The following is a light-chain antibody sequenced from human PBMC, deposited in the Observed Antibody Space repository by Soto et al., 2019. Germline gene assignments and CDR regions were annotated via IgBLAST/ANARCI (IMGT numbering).Light chain of an antibody. V-gene: IGKV1D-8*03. CDR3: QQYGDSSGA. CDR2: AAS. J-gene: IGKJ1*01. CDR1: QGSSRY. Sequence: VIWMTQSPSSLSSSTGDRATISCRISQGSSRYLAWYQQKQGKAPELLIYAASSLQSGVPSRFSGSVSGTDGTITISSLQKDDGATYYGQQYGDSSGAFGQGTKVDIK.